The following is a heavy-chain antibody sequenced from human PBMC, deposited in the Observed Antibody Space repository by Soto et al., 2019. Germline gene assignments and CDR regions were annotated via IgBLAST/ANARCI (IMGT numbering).Heavy chain of an antibody. Sequence: QVQLVQSGAEVKKPGASVKVSCKASGYSFHSHAMNWVRQAPGHGLEWVGWISAYNGDTSYGQKFEGRISMTTATSTNTSYMELRSLRSDETAVYCWARGFPPHYSVAVPSPINGFDQWGQGTLVTVSA. V-gene: IGHV1-18*04. CDR1: GYSFHSHA. J-gene: IGHJ5*02. CDR2: ISAYNGDT. CDR3: ARGFPPHYSVAVPSPINGFDQ. D-gene: IGHD3-10*01.